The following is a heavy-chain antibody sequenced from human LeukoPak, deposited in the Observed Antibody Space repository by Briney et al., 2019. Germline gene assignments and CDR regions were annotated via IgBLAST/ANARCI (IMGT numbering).Heavy chain of an antibody. V-gene: IGHV1-2*02. Sequence: ASVKVSCKASGYTFTGYYMHWVRQAPGQGLEWMGWINPNSGGTNYAQKFQGRVTMTRDTSISTAYMELSRLRSDDTAVYYCARGSPELPSAGVSWFDPWGQGTLVTVSS. CDR3: ARGSPELPSAGVSWFDP. D-gene: IGHD1-14*01. CDR2: INPNSGGT. J-gene: IGHJ5*02. CDR1: GYTFTGYY.